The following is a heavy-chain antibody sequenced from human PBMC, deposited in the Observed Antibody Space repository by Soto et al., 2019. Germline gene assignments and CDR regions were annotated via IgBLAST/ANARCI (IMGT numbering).Heavy chain of an antibody. J-gene: IGHJ4*02. CDR1: GYSFTTYW. V-gene: IGHV5-10-1*01. Sequence: GESLQISSQASGYSFTTYWISWVRQLPGKGLECMGRIDPTDSYTDYGPPFEGRVTMSVDRSINTAYLEWSSLKASDSAMYYCAILSLEQYGDGQHIFDFWGRGTPVIVSA. CDR2: IDPTDSYT. CDR3: AILSLEQYGDGQHIFDF. D-gene: IGHD1-1*01.